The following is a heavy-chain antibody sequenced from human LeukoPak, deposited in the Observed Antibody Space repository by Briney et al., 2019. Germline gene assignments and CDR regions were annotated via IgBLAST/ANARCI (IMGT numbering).Heavy chain of an antibody. D-gene: IGHD1/OR15-1a*01. CDR1: GGSISSYY. Sequence: SETLSLTCTVSGGSISSYYWSWIRQPPGKGLEWIGYIYYSGSTYYNPSLKSRVTISVDTSKNQFSLKLSSVTAADTAVYYCARVEFQAATIDYWGQGTLVTVSS. CDR3: ARVEFQAATIDY. V-gene: IGHV4-30-4*08. J-gene: IGHJ4*02. CDR2: IYYSGST.